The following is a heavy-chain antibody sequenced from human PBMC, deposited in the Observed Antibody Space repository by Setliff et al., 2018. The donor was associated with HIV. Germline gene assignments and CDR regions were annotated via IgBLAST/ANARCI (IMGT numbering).Heavy chain of an antibody. Sequence: SETLSLTCNVSGGSISSYYWSWIRQPPGKGLGWIGCVYYSGGTNYNPSLRSRVTISVDTSKNHFSLKLSSVTAADTAVYYCARHIAGYSAYDLGWFDPWGQGTLVTVSS. CDR3: ARHIAGYSAYDLGWFDP. D-gene: IGHD5-12*01. J-gene: IGHJ5*02. V-gene: IGHV4-59*08. CDR2: VYYSGGT. CDR1: GGSISSYY.